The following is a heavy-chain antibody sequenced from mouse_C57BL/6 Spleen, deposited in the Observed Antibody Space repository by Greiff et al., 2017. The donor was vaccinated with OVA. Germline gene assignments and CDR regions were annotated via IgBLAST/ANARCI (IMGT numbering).Heavy chain of an antibody. CDR2: IWRGGST. Sequence: QVQLQQSGPGLVQPSQSLSITCTVSGFSLTSYGVHWVRQSPGKGLEWLGVIWRGGSTDYNAAFMSRLSITKDNSKSQVFFKMNSLQADDTAIYYCAKSITPVVAKDWYFDVWGTGTTVTVSS. D-gene: IGHD1-1*01. CDR1: GFSLTSYG. CDR3: AKSITPVVAKDWYFDV. J-gene: IGHJ1*03. V-gene: IGHV2-5*01.